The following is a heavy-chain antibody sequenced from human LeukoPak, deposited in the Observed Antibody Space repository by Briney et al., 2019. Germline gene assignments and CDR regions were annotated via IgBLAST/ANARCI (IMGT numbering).Heavy chain of an antibody. CDR1: GFTFDDYG. CDR2: INWNGGST. D-gene: IGHD3-22*01. Sequence: RTGGSLRLSCAASGFTFDDYGMSWVRQAPGKGLEWVSGINWNGGSTGYADSAKGRFTISRDDAKNSLYLQMNSRRAEDTALYHCARDYYDSSGYYYNDYWGQGTLVTVSS. V-gene: IGHV3-20*01. J-gene: IGHJ4*02. CDR3: ARDYYDSSGYYYNDY.